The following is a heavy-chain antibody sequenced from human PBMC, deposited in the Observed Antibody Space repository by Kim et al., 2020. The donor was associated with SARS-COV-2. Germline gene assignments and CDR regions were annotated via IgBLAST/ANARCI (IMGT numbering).Heavy chain of an antibody. Sequence: GSLRLSCAASGFAVSSNYMSWVRQAPGKGLEWVSVIHSGGNTYYADSVKGRFTISRDNSNNSLYLHMNNLRAEDTAIFYCARNRGVGAPADWGQGTLVTVSS. CDR3: ARNRGVGAPAD. J-gene: IGHJ4*01. CDR1: GFAVSSNY. CDR2: IHSGGNT. V-gene: IGHV3-53*01. D-gene: IGHD1-26*01.